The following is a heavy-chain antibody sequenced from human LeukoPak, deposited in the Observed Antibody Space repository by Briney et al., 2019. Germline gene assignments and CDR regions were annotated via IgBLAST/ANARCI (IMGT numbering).Heavy chain of an antibody. CDR1: GFTFSSYG. CDR3: AKDGYDYYIDY. CDR2: IGYDGSNK. Sequence: GGSLRLSCVASGFTFSSYGIHWVRQAPGKGLEWVAFIGYDGSNKYYRDSVKGRFTISRDNSKNTLYLQMNSLRAEDTAVYYCAKDGYDYYIDYWGQGTLVTVSS. V-gene: IGHV3-30*02. J-gene: IGHJ4*02. D-gene: IGHD5-12*01.